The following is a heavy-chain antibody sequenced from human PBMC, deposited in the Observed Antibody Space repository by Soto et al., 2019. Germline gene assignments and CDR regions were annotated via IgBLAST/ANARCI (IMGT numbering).Heavy chain of an antibody. Sequence: ASVKVSWKASGYAFTNYYMHWVRQAPGQGLEWMGIINPSGGSTGYAQKFQGRVTMTRDASTSTVYMELSSLRSEDTAVYYCARGIAVAGTIFDYWGQGTLVTVSS. CDR3: ARGIAVAGTIFDY. D-gene: IGHD6-19*01. CDR2: INPSGGST. J-gene: IGHJ4*02. V-gene: IGHV1-46*03. CDR1: GYAFTNYY.